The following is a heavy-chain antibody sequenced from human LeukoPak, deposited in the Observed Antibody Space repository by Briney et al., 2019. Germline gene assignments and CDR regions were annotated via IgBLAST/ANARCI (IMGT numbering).Heavy chain of an antibody. CDR3: ARFYYDILTGYYPY. Sequence: KPSETLSLTCTVSGGSISSYYWSWIRQPPGKGLEWIGYIYYSGSTNYNPSLKSRVTISVDTSKNQFSLKLSSVTAADTAVYYCARFYYDILTGYYPYWGQGTLVTVSS. V-gene: IGHV4-59*01. J-gene: IGHJ4*02. CDR2: IYYSGST. D-gene: IGHD3-9*01. CDR1: GGSISSYY.